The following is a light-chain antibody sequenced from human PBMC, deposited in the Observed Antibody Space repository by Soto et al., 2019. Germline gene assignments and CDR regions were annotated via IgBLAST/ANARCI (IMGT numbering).Light chain of an antibody. V-gene: IGKV3-15*01. Sequence: EIVMTQSPATLSVSPGERATLSCRASQSVSSNLAWYQQKPGQAPRLLIYGASTRATGIPARFSGSGSGTEFTLTISSLQSEDFAVYYCQQYNNLPLLMYTFGQGTKLEIK. CDR2: GAS. CDR3: QQYNNLPLLMYT. CDR1: QSVSSN. J-gene: IGKJ2*01.